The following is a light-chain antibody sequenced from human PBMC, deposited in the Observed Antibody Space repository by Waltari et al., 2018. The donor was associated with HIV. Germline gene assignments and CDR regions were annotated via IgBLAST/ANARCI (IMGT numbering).Light chain of an antibody. V-gene: IGLV1-40*01. Sequence: QSVLTQSPSVSGAPGQRITISCTGSSSNIGAGYDVQWYQQLPGTAPKLLIYGNRNRPSGVPERFFGSRSGTSASLAITGLQAEDEADYYCQSYDSSLSSFLFGGGTKLTVL. CDR1: SSNIGAGYD. J-gene: IGLJ2*01. CDR2: GNR. CDR3: QSYDSSLSSFL.